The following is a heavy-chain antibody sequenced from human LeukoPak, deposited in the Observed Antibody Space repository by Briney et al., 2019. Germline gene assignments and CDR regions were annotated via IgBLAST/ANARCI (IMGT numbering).Heavy chain of an antibody. CDR3: ARGYYDFWSGYYGDY. CDR2: IKQDGSEK. J-gene: IGHJ4*02. D-gene: IGHD3-3*01. V-gene: IGHV3-7*05. Sequence: GGSLRLSCAASGFTFSSYWMSWVRQAPGKGLEWVADIKQDGSEKYYVGSVKGQFPISRDNAKNSLYLQMNSLRAEDTAVYYCARGYYDFWSGYYGDYWGQGTLATVSS. CDR1: GFTFSSYW.